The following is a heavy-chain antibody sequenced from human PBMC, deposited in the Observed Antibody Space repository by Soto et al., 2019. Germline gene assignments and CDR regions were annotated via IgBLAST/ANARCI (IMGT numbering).Heavy chain of an antibody. CDR3: ARVYVWNCISPSCPFDY. CDR2: IYYSGST. V-gene: IGHV4-30-4*01. J-gene: IGHJ4*02. CDR1: GGSISSGDYY. Sequence: PSETLSLTCTVSGGSISSGDYYWSWIRQPPGKGLEWIGYIYYSGSTYYNPSLKSRVTISVDTSKNQFSLKLSSVTAADTAVYYCARVYVWNCISPSCPFDYWGQGTLVTVSS. D-gene: IGHD2-2*01.